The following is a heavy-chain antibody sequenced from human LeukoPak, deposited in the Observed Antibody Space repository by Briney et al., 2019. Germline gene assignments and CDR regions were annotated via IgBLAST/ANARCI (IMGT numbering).Heavy chain of an antibody. J-gene: IGHJ4*02. D-gene: IGHD4-23*01. V-gene: IGHV3-64*01. CDR3: ARLVRFGNVYYFDY. CDR1: GFTFSSYA. CDR2: ISSNGGST. Sequence: GGSLRLSCAASGFTFSSYAMHWVRQAPGKGLEYVSAISSNGGSTYYANSVKGRFTISRDNSKNTLYLQMGSLRAEDMAVYYCARLVRFGNVYYFDYWGQGTLVTVSS.